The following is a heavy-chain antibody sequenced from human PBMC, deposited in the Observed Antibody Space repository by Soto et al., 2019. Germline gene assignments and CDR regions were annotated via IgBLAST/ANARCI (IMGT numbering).Heavy chain of an antibody. D-gene: IGHD3-9*01. V-gene: IGHV4-59*08. J-gene: IGHJ6*03. CDR3: ARLSGGDYDILTGYFGNYYYMDV. CDR1: GGSISSYY. CDR2: IYYSGST. Sequence: SETLSLTCTVSGGSISSYYWSWIRQPPGKGLEWIGYIYYSGSTNYNPSLKSRVTISVDTSKNQFSLKLSSVIAADTAVYYCARLSGGDYDILTGYFGNYYYMDVWGKGTTVTVSS.